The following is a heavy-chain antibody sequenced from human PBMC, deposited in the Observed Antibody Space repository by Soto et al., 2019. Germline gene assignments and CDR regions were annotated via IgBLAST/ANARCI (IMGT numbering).Heavy chain of an antibody. J-gene: IGHJ4*02. CDR3: ARGGPRTEEQPYYFDY. CDR2: IYYSGST. Sequence: QVQLQESGPGLVKPSETLSLTCTVSGGSISSYYWSWIRQPPGKGLEWIGYIYYSGSTNYNPSLKSRVTISVDTSKNQFSLKLSSVTAADTAVYYCARGGPRTEEQPYYFDYWGQGTLVTVSS. CDR1: GGSISSYY. V-gene: IGHV4-59*01. D-gene: IGHD1-1*01.